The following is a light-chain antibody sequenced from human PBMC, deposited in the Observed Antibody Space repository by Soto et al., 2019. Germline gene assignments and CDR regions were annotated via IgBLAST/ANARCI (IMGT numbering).Light chain of an antibody. CDR3: CSYAGSYMVV. Sequence: QSALTQPRSVSGSPGQSVTISXXXXXXXVGGYNYVSWYQQHPGKAPKLMIYDVSKRPSGVPDRFSGSKSGNTASLTISGLQAEDEADYYCCSYAGSYMVVFGGGTKLTVL. V-gene: IGLV2-11*01. CDR1: XXXVGGYNY. CDR2: DVS. J-gene: IGLJ2*01.